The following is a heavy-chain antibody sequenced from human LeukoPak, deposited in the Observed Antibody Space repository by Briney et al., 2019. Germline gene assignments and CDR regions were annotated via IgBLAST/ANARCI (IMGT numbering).Heavy chain of an antibody. V-gene: IGHV4-34*01. CDR3: ARNSSERGFDY. Sequence: SETLSLTCAVYGGSFSGYYWSWIRQPPGKGLEWIGEINHSGNTNYNPSLKSRVTISVDTSKNQFSLYLTSVTAADTAVYYCARNSSERGFDYWGQGTLDTVSS. CDR1: GGSFSGYY. D-gene: IGHD6-19*01. J-gene: IGHJ4*02. CDR2: INHSGNT.